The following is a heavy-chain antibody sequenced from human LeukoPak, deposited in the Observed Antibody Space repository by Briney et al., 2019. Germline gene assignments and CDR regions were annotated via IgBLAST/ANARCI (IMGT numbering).Heavy chain of an antibody. CDR1: GFSLSTSEVG. Sequence: SGPTLVKPTQTLTLTCTFSGFSLSTSEVGVGWIRQPPGQALEWLTLIYWDDDKRYSPSLKSRLTITKDTSNTQLVLTMTNMDPVDTATYYCAHSRPGSTIFHYWGQGTLVTVSS. CDR3: AHSRPGSTIFHY. J-gene: IGHJ4*02. CDR2: IYWDDDK. V-gene: IGHV2-5*02. D-gene: IGHD1-7*01.